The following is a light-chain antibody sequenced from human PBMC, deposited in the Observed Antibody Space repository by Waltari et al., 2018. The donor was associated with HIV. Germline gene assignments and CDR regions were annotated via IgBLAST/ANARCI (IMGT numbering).Light chain of an antibody. CDR3: QTWATGSVV. CDR2: LNSDGSH. J-gene: IGLJ2*01. V-gene: IGLV4-69*01. Sequence: QLVLTQSPSASASLGASVKLTCTLSSGHSSYAIAWHQQQPEKGPRYLMKLNSDGSHPRGDGFPARFSGSSSGAERYLTISSRQSEDEADYYCQTWATGSVVFGGGTKLTVL. CDR1: SGHSSYA.